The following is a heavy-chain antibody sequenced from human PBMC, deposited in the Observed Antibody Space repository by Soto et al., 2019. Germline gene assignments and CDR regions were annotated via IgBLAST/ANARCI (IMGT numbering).Heavy chain of an antibody. CDR3: ASEGSYYDFWSGYYTDY. CDR2: ISSSSSTI. D-gene: IGHD3-3*01. Sequence: PGGSLRLSCAASGFTFSSYSMNWVRQAPGKGLEWVSYISSSSSTIYYADSVKGRFTISRDNAKNSLYLQMNSLRAEDTAVYYCASEGSYYDFWSGYYTDYWGQGTLVTVS. J-gene: IGHJ4*02. V-gene: IGHV3-48*01. CDR1: GFTFSSYS.